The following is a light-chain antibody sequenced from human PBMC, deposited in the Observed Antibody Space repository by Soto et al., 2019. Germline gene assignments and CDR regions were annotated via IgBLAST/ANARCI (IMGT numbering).Light chain of an antibody. Sequence: EIGVTQSPGPPSLSPGEKATLSCRASQSVSSSYLAWYQQKPGQAPRPLIYGASSRAIGIPDRFSGSGSGTDFTLTISRLEPEDFAVYYCQQYGSSPWTFGQGTKV. CDR1: QSVSSSY. V-gene: IGKV3-20*01. CDR2: GAS. CDR3: QQYGSSPWT. J-gene: IGKJ1*01.